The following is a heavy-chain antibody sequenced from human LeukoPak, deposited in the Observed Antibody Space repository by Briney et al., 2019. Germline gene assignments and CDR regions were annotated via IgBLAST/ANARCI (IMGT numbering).Heavy chain of an antibody. J-gene: IGHJ1*01. CDR3: ARFYYYDSSGYSEVEYFQH. CDR2: IYHSGST. Sequence: SGTLSLTCAVSGGSISSSNWWSWVRQPPGKGLEWIGEIYHSGSTNYNPSLKSRVTISVDKSKNQFSLKLSSVTAADTAVYYCARFYYYDSSGYSEVEYFQHWGQGTLVTVSS. V-gene: IGHV4-4*02. CDR1: GGSISSSNW. D-gene: IGHD3-22*01.